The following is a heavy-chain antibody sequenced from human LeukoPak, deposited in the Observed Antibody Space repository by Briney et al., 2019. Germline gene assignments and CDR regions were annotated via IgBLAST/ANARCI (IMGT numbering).Heavy chain of an antibody. CDR3: TTTPDGLNWFDP. D-gene: IGHD1-14*01. J-gene: IGHJ5*02. Sequence: TGGSLRLSCETSGFTFRYRWMHWVRQAPGKVLVWVSHINLDGSTTTYADSVKGRFTISRDNARNTLYLHMRRLRVDDTAMYYCTTTPDGLNWFDPWGQGTLVTVSS. CDR1: GFTFRYRW. CDR2: INLDGSTT. V-gene: IGHV3-74*01.